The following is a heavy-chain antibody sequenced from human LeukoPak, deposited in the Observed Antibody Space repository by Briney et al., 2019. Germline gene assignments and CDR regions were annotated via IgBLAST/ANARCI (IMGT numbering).Heavy chain of an antibody. D-gene: IGHD1-26*01. CDR3: ARGGPIAGATTNLDY. CDR1: GGSINTYY. CDR2: IYTSGST. V-gene: IGHV4-4*07. J-gene: IGHJ4*02. Sequence: SETLSLTCTVSGGSINTYYWSWIRQPAGKGLEWIGRIYTSGSTTYNPSLKSRVTMSIDTSKNQFSLKLSSVTAADTAVYYCARGGPIAGATTNLDYWGQGSLVTVSS.